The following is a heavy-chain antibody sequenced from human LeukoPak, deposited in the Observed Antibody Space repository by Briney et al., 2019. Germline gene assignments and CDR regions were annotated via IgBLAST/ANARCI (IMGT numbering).Heavy chain of an antibody. CDR3: ARDGGGGWNAFDI. Sequence: GGSLSLSCAASGFTLSSYSILCVRQARGKGREWVSPISSSSSYISYADSVKGRFTISRNNAKNSLYLQMNSLSAEDTAVYYCARDGGGGWNAFDIWRQGTMVTVSS. J-gene: IGHJ3*02. V-gene: IGHV3-21*01. D-gene: IGHD2-15*01. CDR2: ISSSSSYI. CDR1: GFTLSSYS.